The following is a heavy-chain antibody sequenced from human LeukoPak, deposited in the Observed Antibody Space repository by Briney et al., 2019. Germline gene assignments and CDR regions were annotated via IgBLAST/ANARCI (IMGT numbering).Heavy chain of an antibody. CDR1: GGSFSGYY. V-gene: IGHV4-34*01. CDR3: ASQIGGYDFWSGYYIFDY. D-gene: IGHD3-3*01. J-gene: IGHJ4*02. Sequence: SETLSLTCAVSGGSFSGYYWSWIRQPPGKGLEWIGEINHSGSTNYNPSLKSRVTISVDTSKNQFSLKLSSVTAADTAVYYCASQIGGYDFWSGYYIFDYWGQGTLVTVSS. CDR2: INHSGST.